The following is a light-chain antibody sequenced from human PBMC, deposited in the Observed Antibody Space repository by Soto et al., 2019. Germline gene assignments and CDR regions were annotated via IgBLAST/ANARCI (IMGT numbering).Light chain of an antibody. J-gene: IGLJ1*01. V-gene: IGLV2-14*01. CDR1: SRDVGGYNY. CDR3: SSYTSSSTLG. Sequence: QSVLTQPASVSGSPGQSITISCTGTSRDVGGYNYVSWYQQYPGKAPKLMIYEVSNRPSGVSNRFSGSKSGNTASLTISGLQAEDEADYYCSSYTSSSTLGFGSGTKVTVL. CDR2: EVS.